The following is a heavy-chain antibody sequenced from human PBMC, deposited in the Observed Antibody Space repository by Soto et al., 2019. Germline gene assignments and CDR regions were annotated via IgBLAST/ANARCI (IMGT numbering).Heavy chain of an antibody. J-gene: IGHJ4*02. Sequence: PSETLSLTCTVSGGSISSYYWSWIRQPPGKGLEWIGYIYYSGSTNYNPSLKSRVTITVDTSKNQFSLKLISVTAADTAVYYCARSGGSGSYYTYYFDYWGQGTLVTVSS. CDR1: GGSISSYY. D-gene: IGHD3-10*01. V-gene: IGHV4-59*01. CDR2: IYYSGST. CDR3: ARSGGSGSYYTYYFDY.